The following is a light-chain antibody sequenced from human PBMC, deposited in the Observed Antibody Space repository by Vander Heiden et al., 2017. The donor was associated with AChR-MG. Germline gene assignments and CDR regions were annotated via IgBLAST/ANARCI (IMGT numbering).Light chain of an antibody. CDR3: ESWDDSLNAVL. J-gene: IGLJ2*01. CDR2: STN. CDR1: GSNIGNNT. Sequence: QSVLTQPPSASGTPGQTITISCSGSGSNIGNNTVNWYQQFPGTAPKLLSYSTNQRPSGVSDRLSGSKSGTSASLAISGLQSEDEADYYCESWDDSLNAVLFGEGTKLTVL. V-gene: IGLV1-44*01.